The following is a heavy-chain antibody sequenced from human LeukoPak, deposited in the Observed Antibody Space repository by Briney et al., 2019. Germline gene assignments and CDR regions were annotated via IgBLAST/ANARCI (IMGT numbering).Heavy chain of an antibody. CDR2: INPNSGGT. Sequence: ASVKVSCKASGYTFTGYYMHWVRQAPGQGLEWMGWINPNSGGTSYAQKFQGRVTMTRDTSISTAYMELSRLRSDDTAVYYCARDRTAGTGFTDVWGKGTTVTVSS. CDR1: GYTFTGYY. V-gene: IGHV1-2*02. CDR3: ARDRTAGTGFTDV. J-gene: IGHJ6*04. D-gene: IGHD3/OR15-3a*01.